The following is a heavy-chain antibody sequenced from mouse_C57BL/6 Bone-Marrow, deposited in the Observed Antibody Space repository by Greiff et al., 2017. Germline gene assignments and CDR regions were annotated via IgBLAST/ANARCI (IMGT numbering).Heavy chain of an antibody. D-gene: IGHD1-1*01. CDR1: GFKIKDYY. CDR3: ARDDVSSCYAMDY. CDR2: IEPEKGET. Sequence: VQLQQSGAELVKPGASVKLSCTASGFKIKDYYMHWVKQRTEQGLEWIGRIEPEKGETKYAPKCQGKATITADPSSNTAYLQLSSLTSEDTAVYYWARDDVSSCYAMDYWGQGTSVTVSS. J-gene: IGHJ4*01. V-gene: IGHV14-2*01.